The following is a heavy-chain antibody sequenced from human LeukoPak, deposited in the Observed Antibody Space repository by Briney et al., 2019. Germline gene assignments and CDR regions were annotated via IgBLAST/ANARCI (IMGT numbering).Heavy chain of an antibody. V-gene: IGHV3-53*01. J-gene: IGHJ4*02. D-gene: IGHD5-12*01. CDR3: AKTSRVNSAYDSPFHY. CDR2: LYRGGET. CDR1: GFPVSSNY. Sequence: GGSLRLSCAASGFPVSSNYMSWVRQAPGKGLEWVSVLYRGGETYYADSVKGRFTISRDNSKNTLYLQMNSLRAEDTAIYYCAKTSRVNSAYDSPFHYWGLGTLVTVSS.